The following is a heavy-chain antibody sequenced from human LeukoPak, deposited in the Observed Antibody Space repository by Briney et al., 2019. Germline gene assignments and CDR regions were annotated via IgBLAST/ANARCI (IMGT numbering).Heavy chain of an antibody. V-gene: IGHV3-48*03. CDR1: GFTFSNCE. D-gene: IGHD6-19*01. CDR2: ITTTGDRI. J-gene: IGHJ4*02. Sequence: AGSLRLSCEASGFTFSNCEMNWVRQAPGQGLEWISYITTTGDRIQYADSVKGRFTISRDNAKNSLYLQMNSLRAEDTALYHCARDRGAGDFDYWGQGTLVTVSS. CDR3: ARDRGAGDFDY.